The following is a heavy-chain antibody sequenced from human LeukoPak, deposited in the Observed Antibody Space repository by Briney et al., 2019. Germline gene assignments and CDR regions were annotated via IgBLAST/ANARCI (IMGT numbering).Heavy chain of an antibody. Sequence: PSETLSLTCAVYGGSFSGYYWSWIRQPPGKGLEWIGEINHSGSTNYNPSLKSRVTISVDTSKNQFSLKLSSVTAADTAVYYCARSRTIFGVVHHWFDSWGQGTLVTVSS. CDR3: ARSRTIFGVVHHWFDS. V-gene: IGHV4-34*01. J-gene: IGHJ5*01. D-gene: IGHD3-3*01. CDR2: INHSGST. CDR1: GGSFSGYY.